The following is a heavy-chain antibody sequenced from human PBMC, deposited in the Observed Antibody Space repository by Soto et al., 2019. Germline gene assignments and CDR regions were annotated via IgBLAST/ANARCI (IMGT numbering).Heavy chain of an antibody. CDR1: GGSISSGGYY. CDR3: ARTAVAGSDY. J-gene: IGHJ4*02. V-gene: IGHV4-31*03. D-gene: IGHD6-19*01. Sequence: QVQLQESGPGLVKPSQTLSLTCTVSGGSISSGGYYWSWIRQHPGKGLEWIGYIYDSGSTYYNPSLKSRVTLTLDTSKNQFSLKLSSVTAADTAVYYCARTAVAGSDYWGQGTLVTVSS. CDR2: IYDSGST.